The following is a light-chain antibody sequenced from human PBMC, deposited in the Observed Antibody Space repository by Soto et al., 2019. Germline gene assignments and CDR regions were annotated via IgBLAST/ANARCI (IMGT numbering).Light chain of an antibody. V-gene: IGKV3-11*01. CDR1: QSVSSY. CDR3: QQRSNWPIT. CDR2: DAS. Sequence: EIVLIQSPATLSLSPGERATLSCRASQSVSSYLAWYQQKPCQAPRLLIYDASNSATGIPARFSGSGSGTDFTITISSLEPEDFAVYYCQQRSNWPITFG. J-gene: IGKJ5*01.